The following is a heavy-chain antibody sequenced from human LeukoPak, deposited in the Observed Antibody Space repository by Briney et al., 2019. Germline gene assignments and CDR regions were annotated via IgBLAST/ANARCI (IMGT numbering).Heavy chain of an antibody. Sequence: GGSLRLSCRAPGFPFSNYAMNWVRQTPRKWVEWVSSLTGNSNNPNYAHSVKGRFTIARDNSKKTLYLQMNSLRAEDTALQAYAKCAIIPEGGSGWCNWFDTWVQGTLVIVSS. CDR1: GFPFSNYA. V-gene: IGHV3-23*01. CDR2: LTGNSNNP. CDR3: AKCAIIPEGGSGWCNWFDT. D-gene: IGHD3-3*01. J-gene: IGHJ5*02.